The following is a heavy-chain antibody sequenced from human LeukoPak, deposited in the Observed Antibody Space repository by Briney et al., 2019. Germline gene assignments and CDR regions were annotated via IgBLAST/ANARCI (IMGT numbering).Heavy chain of an antibody. D-gene: IGHD3-3*01. J-gene: IGHJ4*02. CDR2: INPNTGNP. V-gene: IGHV7-4-1*02. CDR1: GYTFTRNA. Sequence: ASVKVSCKSSGYTFTRNALNWVRQAPGQGLDWMGWINPNTGNPTYAQGFTGRFVFSLDTSVSTAYLRITSLKAEDTAVYYCARTYYDFWSGYHKFDYWGQGTLVTVSS. CDR3: ARTYYDFWSGYHKFDY.